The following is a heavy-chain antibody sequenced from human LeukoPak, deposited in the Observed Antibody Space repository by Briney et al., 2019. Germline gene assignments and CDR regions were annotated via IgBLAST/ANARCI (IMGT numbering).Heavy chain of an antibody. Sequence: GASVKVSCKASGYTFTGYYMHWVRQAPGQGLEWMGWINPNSGGTNYVQKFQGRVTMTRDTSISTAYMELSKLRSDDTAVYYCARDGTYYDSSGYYPDWGQGTLVTVSS. CDR2: INPNSGGT. J-gene: IGHJ4*02. CDR1: GYTFTGYY. D-gene: IGHD3-22*01. CDR3: ARDGTYYDSSGYYPD. V-gene: IGHV1-2*02.